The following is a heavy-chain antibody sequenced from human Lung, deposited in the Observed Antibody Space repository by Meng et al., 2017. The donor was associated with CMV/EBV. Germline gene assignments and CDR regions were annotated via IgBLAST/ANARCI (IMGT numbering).Heavy chain of an antibody. D-gene: IGHD1-26*01. CDR3: ARVEVGITSGDY. J-gene: IGHJ4*02. Sequence: VQMVKSGVAVEKPGATVKVPSMASGYTFTAYGISGVRQAPGQGLEWMGWINAYNGDTNYAQTLQGRVTMTTDTSTSTAYMELRSLRSDDTAVYYCARVEVGITSGDYWGQGTLVTVSS. CDR2: INAYNGDT. V-gene: IGHV1-18*01. CDR1: GYTFTAYG.